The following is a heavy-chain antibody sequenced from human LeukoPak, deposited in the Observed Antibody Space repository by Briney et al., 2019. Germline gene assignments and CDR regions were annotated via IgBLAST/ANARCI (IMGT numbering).Heavy chain of an antibody. Sequence: ASVKVSCKASGYTFTNYGLSWVRQAPGQGLEWMGWISAYNGHTNYVQKFQGRVTMTTDTSTSTAYMELSSLRSEDTAVYYCARDDGYGIDVWGQGTTVTVSS. CDR1: GYTFTNYG. J-gene: IGHJ6*02. CDR3: ARDDGYGIDV. V-gene: IGHV1-18*01. CDR2: ISAYNGHT.